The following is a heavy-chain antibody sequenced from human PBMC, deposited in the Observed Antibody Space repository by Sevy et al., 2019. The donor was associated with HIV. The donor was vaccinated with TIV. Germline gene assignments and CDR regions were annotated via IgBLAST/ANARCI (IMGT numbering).Heavy chain of an antibody. CDR1: GFTFSSYA. CDR2: ISYDGSNK. Sequence: GGSLRLSCAASGFTFSSYAMHWVRQAPGKGLEWVAVISYDGSNKYYADSVKGRFTISRDNSKNTLYLQMNSLRAEDTAVYYCAREGRRLQDDFDYWGQGTLVTVSS. V-gene: IGHV3-30-3*01. J-gene: IGHJ4*02. D-gene: IGHD4-4*01. CDR3: AREGRRLQDDFDY.